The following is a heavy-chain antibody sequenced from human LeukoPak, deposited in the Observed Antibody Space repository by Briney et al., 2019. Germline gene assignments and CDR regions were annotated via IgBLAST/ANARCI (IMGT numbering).Heavy chain of an antibody. CDR1: GYSISSGYY. V-gene: IGHV4-38-2*02. Sequence: PSETLSLTCTVSGYSISSGYYWGWIRQPPGKGLEWIGSIYHSGSTNYNPSLKSRVTISVDTSKNQFSLKLSSVTAADTAVYYCARGTVTTWDWFDPWGQGTLVTVSS. CDR3: ARGTVTTWDWFDP. J-gene: IGHJ5*02. D-gene: IGHD4-17*01. CDR2: IYHSGST.